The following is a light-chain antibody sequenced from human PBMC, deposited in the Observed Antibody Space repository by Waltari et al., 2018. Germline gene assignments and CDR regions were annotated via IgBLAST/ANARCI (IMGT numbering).Light chain of an antibody. CDR3: QQRSSWPLT. Sequence: EIVLTQSPATLSLSPVERATLSCRASQSVSSYSVWYQQKPGQAPRLLIYDASNRATGIAARFGGSGSGTDFTLTISSLEPEDFAVYYCQQRSSWPLTFGGGAKVEIK. J-gene: IGKJ4*01. V-gene: IGKV3-11*01. CDR1: QSVSSY. CDR2: DAS.